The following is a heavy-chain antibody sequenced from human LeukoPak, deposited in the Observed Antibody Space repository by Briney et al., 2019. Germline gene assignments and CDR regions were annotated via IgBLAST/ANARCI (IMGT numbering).Heavy chain of an antibody. CDR2: INAGNGNT. D-gene: IGHD6-19*01. CDR1: GYTFTSYA. CDR3: ARAVGEGGSGWYENFDY. J-gene: IGHJ4*02. V-gene: IGHV1-3*03. Sequence: ASVKVSCKASGYTFTSYAMHWVRQAPGQRLEWMGWINAGNGNTKYSQEFQGRVTITRDTSASAVYMELSSLRSEDTAVYYCARAVGEGGSGWYENFDYWGQGTLVTVSS.